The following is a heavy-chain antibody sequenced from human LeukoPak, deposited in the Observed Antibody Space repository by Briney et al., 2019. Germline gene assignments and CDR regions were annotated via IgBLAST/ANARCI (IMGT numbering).Heavy chain of an antibody. V-gene: IGHV4-34*01. CDR3: ARIYYDFWRGYYGRAYYYYGMDV. CDR2: INHSGRT. D-gene: IGHD3-3*01. CDR1: GGPFSGYY. J-gene: IGHJ6*02. Sequence: SSETLSLTCAVHGGPFSGYYWSWIRQPPGKGLEWTREINHSGRTNYNPSLKSRVTISVDTSKNQFYLKLSSVTAADTAVYYCARIYYDFWRGYYGRAYYYYGMDVWGQGTTVTVSS.